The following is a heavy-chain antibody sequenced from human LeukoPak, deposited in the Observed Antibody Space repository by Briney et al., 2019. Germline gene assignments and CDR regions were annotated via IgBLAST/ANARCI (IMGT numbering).Heavy chain of an antibody. CDR1: GFTFSIYA. CDR3: ARDLEAANTYYFDY. D-gene: IGHD6-13*01. CDR2: ISSAGTT. Sequence: PGGSLRLSCAASGFTFSIYAMTWVRQAPGEGLEWVSIISSAGTTYYADSVKGRFTISRDNSKNTVYLQVNSLRDEDTAVYYCARDLEAANTYYFDYWGQGTMVTVSS. V-gene: IGHV3-66*01. J-gene: IGHJ4*02.